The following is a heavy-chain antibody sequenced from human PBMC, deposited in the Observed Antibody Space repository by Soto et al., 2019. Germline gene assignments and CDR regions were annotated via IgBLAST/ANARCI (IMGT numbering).Heavy chain of an antibody. CDR2: IIPIFGTA. CDR3: ASTETYDSSGYSYKYYFDY. CDR1: GGTFSSYA. V-gene: IGHV1-69*13. Sequence: SVKVSCKASGGTFSSYAISWVRQAPGQGLEWMGGIIPIFGTANYAQKFQGRVTITADESTSTAYMELSSLRSEDTAVYYCASTETYDSSGYSYKYYFDYWGQGTLVTVSS. J-gene: IGHJ4*02. D-gene: IGHD3-22*01.